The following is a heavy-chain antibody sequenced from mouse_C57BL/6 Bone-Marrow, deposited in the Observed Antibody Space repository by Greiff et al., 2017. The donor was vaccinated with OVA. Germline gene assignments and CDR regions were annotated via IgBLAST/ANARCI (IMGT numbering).Heavy chain of an antibody. D-gene: IGHD4-1*01. Sequence: VQLQQSGAELVRPGTSVKVSCKASGYAFTNYLIEWVKQRPGQGLEWIGVINPGSGGTNYNEKFKGKATLTADKSSSTAYMQLSSLTSEDSAVYFCARRLGLDDWGQGTTLTVSS. CDR3: ARRLGLDD. CDR1: GYAFTNYL. V-gene: IGHV1-54*01. J-gene: IGHJ2*01. CDR2: INPGSGGT.